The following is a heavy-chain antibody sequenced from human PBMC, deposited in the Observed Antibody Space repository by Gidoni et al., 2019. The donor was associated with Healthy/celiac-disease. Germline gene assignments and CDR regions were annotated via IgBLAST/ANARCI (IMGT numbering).Heavy chain of an antibody. V-gene: IGHV3-43*02. Sequence: EVQLVESGGGVVQPGGSLRLSCAASGFTFDDYAMHWVRQAPGKGLEWVSLISGDGGSTYYADSVKGRFTISRDNSKNSLYLQMNSLRTEDTALYYCAKDMGYSGYDFYDYWGQGTLVTVSS. CDR2: ISGDGGST. CDR1: GFTFDDYA. CDR3: AKDMGYSGYDFYDY. D-gene: IGHD5-12*01. J-gene: IGHJ4*02.